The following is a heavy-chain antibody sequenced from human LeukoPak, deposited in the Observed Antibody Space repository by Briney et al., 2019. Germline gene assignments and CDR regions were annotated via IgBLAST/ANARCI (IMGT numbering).Heavy chain of an antibody. D-gene: IGHD6-13*01. CDR1: GGSFSGYY. Sequence: SETLSLTCAVYGGSFSGYYWSWIRQPPGKGLEWIGEINHSGSTNYNPSLKSRVTISVDTSKNQFSLKLSSVTAAGTAVYYCARRSYSSSWCPRLDYWGQGTLVTVSS. CDR3: ARRSYSSSWCPRLDY. V-gene: IGHV4-34*01. CDR2: INHSGST. J-gene: IGHJ4*02.